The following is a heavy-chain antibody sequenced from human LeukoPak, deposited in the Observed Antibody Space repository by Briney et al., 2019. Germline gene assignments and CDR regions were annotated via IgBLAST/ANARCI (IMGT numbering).Heavy chain of an antibody. V-gene: IGHV4-61*02. D-gene: IGHD6-6*01. J-gene: IGHJ3*02. CDR3: ARDGSSSLDAFDI. CDR1: GGSISSGSYY. CDR2: IYTSGST. Sequence: SETLSLTCTVSGGSISSGSYYWSWIRQPAGKGLEWIGRIYTSGSTNYNPSLKSRVTISVDTSKNQFSLKLSSVTAADTAVYYCARDGSSSLDAFDIWGQGTMVTVSS.